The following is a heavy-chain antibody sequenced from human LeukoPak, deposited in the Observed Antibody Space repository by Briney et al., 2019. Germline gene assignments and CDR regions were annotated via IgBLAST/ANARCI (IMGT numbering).Heavy chain of an antibody. CDR1: GGSISSYY. CDR3: ARARSTTVANYYYYMDA. Sequence: PSETLSLTCTVSGGSISSYYWSWIRQPPGKGLEWIGYIYYSGSTNYNPSLKSRVTISVDTSKNQFSLKLSSVTAADTAVYYCARARSTTVANYYYYMDAWGKGTTVTISS. D-gene: IGHD4-23*01. V-gene: IGHV4-59*01. J-gene: IGHJ6*03. CDR2: IYYSGST.